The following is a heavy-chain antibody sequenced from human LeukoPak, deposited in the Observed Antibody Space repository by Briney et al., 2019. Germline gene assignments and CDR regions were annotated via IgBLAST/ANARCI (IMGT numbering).Heavy chain of an antibody. Sequence: GGSLRLSCAASGFTFSSYAMHWVRQAPGKGLEYVSDISSNGGSTYYANSVKGRFTISRDNSKNTLYLQMGSLRAEDMAVYYCARENFWSGYYDYWDQGTLVTVSS. J-gene: IGHJ4*02. CDR3: ARENFWSGYYDY. CDR1: GFTFSSYA. D-gene: IGHD3-3*01. V-gene: IGHV3-64*01. CDR2: ISSNGGST.